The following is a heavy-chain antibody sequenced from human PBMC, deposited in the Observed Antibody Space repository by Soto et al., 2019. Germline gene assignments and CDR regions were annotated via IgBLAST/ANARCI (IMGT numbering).Heavy chain of an antibody. CDR2: IYHSGST. J-gene: IGHJ5*02. CDR3: ARGTYSSSWYAWFDP. V-gene: IGHV4-4*02. Sequence: QVQLQESGPGLVKPSGTLSLTCAVSSGSISSSNWWSWVRQPPGKGLEWIGEIYHSGSTNYKPSLKSRVTISVDKSKNLFSLKLSSVTAADTAVYYCARGTYSSSWYAWFDPWGQGTLVTVSS. CDR1: SGSISSSNW. D-gene: IGHD6-13*01.